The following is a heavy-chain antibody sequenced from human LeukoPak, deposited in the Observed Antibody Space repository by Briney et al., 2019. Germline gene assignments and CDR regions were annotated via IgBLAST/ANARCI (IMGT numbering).Heavy chain of an antibody. CDR1: GYGFPGNY. Sequence: ASVKVSCKTSGYGFPGNYIHWVRQAPGQGLEWMGWINPNNGGTNYAQKFQGRVTTTRDTSISTAYMELSRLTSDDTAVYYCAARLGSCNDPRCDYFYYWGQGTLVTVSS. V-gene: IGHV1-2*02. D-gene: IGHD2-15*01. J-gene: IGHJ4*02. CDR2: INPNNGGT. CDR3: AARLGSCNDPRCDYFYY.